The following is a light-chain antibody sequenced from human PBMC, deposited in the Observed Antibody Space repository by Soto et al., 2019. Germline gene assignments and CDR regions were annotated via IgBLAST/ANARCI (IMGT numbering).Light chain of an antibody. J-gene: IGKJ4*01. Sequence: EIVLTQSPGTLYWSSGERATLSCRASQSVSSSYLAWYQQKPGQAPRLLIYGASSRATGIPDRFSGSGSGTDFTLTISRLEPEDFAVYYCQQYATSPLTFGGGTKVEIK. V-gene: IGKV3-20*01. CDR2: GAS. CDR1: QSVSSSY. CDR3: QQYATSPLT.